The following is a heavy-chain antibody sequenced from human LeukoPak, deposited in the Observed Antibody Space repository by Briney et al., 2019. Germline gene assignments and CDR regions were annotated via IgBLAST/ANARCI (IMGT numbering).Heavy chain of an antibody. CDR2: MNPNSGNT. CDR1: GYTFTSYD. Sequence: ASVKVSCKASGYTFTSYDINWVRQATGQGLEWMGWMNPNSGNTGYAQKFQGRVTMTRDTSISTAYMELSRLRSDDTAVYYCARDRDPVGFDPWGQGTLVTVSS. V-gene: IGHV1-8*01. J-gene: IGHJ5*02. D-gene: IGHD3-10*01. CDR3: ARDRDPVGFDP.